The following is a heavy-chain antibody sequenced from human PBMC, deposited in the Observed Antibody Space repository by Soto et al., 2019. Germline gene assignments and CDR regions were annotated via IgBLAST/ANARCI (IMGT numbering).Heavy chain of an antibody. Sequence: EVQLLESGGGLVQPGGSLRLSCAASGFTFNSYAMTWVRQAPGKGLEWVSAISVSGGSTYYADSVKGRFTLSRDNSKNTLYLQMNSLRAEDTAVYYCAKEYSSSVFSNDAFDIWGQGTIVTVSS. D-gene: IGHD6-6*01. CDR1: GFTFNSYA. V-gene: IGHV3-23*01. J-gene: IGHJ3*02. CDR2: ISVSGGST. CDR3: AKEYSSSVFSNDAFDI.